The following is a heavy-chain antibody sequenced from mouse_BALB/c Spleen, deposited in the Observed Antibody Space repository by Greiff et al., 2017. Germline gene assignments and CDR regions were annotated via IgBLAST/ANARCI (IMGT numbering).Heavy chain of an antibody. D-gene: IGHD1-2*01. V-gene: IGHV1-54*01. CDR1: GYAFTNYL. CDR2: INPGSGGT. Sequence: VQLVESGAELVRPGTSVKVSCKASGYAFTNYLIEWVKQRPGQGLEWIGVINPGSGGTNYNEKFKGKATLTADKSSSTAYMQLSSLTSDDSAVYFCARRGYDYWGQGTTLTVSS. CDR3: ARRGYDY. J-gene: IGHJ2*01.